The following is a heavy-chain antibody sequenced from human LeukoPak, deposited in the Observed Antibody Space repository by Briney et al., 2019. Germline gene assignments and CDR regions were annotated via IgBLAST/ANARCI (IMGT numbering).Heavy chain of an antibody. CDR2: VNPNSGGT. V-gene: IGHV1-2*02. D-gene: IGHD3/OR15-3a*01. J-gene: IGHJ1*01. Sequence: ASVKVSCKASGYTFTGYYMHWVRQAPGQGLEWMGWVNPNSGGTNYAQKFQGRVTMTRDTSITTAYMELTSLRSDDTAVYYCARVEGPDLWFFQHWGQGTLVTVSS. CDR3: ARVEGPDLWFFQH. CDR1: GYTFTGYY.